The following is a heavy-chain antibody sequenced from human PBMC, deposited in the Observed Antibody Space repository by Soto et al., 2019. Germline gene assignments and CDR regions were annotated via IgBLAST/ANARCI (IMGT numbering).Heavy chain of an antibody. CDR2: INPSGGSS. CDR1: GYTFTSYY. D-gene: IGHD2-15*01. J-gene: IGHJ4*02. CDR3: ARVYCSGGSCYSIDY. V-gene: IGHV1-46*03. Sequence: GASVKVSCKASGYTFTSYYMRWVRQAPGQGLEWMGIINPSGGSSNYAQKFQGRVTMTRDTSTSTVYMELSSLRSEDTAVYYCARVYCSGGSCYSIDYWGQGTLVTVSS.